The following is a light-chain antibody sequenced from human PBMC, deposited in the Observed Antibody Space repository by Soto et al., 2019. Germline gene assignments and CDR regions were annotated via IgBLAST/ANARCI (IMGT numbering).Light chain of an antibody. V-gene: IGLV2-14*01. CDR3: SSYTSSTTYV. Sequence: QSALTQPASVSGSPGQSIAISCTGTTSDVDAYNYVSWYQQHPGKAPKLMIYQVSNRPSGVSNRFSGSKSGNTASLTISGLQAEDEADYYCSSYTSSTTYVFGTGTKVTVL. J-gene: IGLJ1*01. CDR1: TSDVDAYNY. CDR2: QVS.